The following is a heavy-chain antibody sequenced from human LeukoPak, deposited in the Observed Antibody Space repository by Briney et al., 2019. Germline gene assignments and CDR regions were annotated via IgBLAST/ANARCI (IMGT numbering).Heavy chain of an antibody. CDR2: IYYSGST. Sequence: PSATLSLTCTVSGGSISSGGYYWSWIRQHPGKGLEWIGYIYYSGSTYYNPSLKSRVTISVDTSKNQFSLKLSSVTAADTAVYYCARVASMIVVVTSTFVDAFDIWGQGTMVTVSS. CDR1: GGSISSGGYY. D-gene: IGHD3-22*01. J-gene: IGHJ3*02. CDR3: ARVASMIVVVTSTFVDAFDI. V-gene: IGHV4-31*03.